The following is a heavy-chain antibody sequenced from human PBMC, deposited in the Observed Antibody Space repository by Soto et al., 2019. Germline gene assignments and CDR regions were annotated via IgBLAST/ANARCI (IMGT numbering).Heavy chain of an antibody. CDR1: GFTFSSYA. CDR2: ISGSGGST. D-gene: IGHD6-6*01. V-gene: IGHV3-23*01. Sequence: GGSLRLSCAASGFTFSSYAMSWVRQAPGKGLEWVSAISGSGGSTYYADSVKGRFTISRDNSKNTLYLQMNSLRAEDTAVYYCAKDHLNPPSIAALFYFDYWGQGTLVTVSS. CDR3: AKDHLNPPSIAALFYFDY. J-gene: IGHJ4*02.